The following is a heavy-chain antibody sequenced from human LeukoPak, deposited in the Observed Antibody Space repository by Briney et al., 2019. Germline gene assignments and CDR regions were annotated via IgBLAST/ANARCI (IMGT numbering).Heavy chain of an antibody. Sequence: GGSLRLSCVGSGFTLSSYWMSWVRQAPGKGLEWVANIKQDGSEKYYVDSVKGRFTISRDNAKNSLYLQMNSLRVEDTAVYYCARDWDYGGQGTLVTVSS. J-gene: IGHJ4*02. CDR2: IKQDGSEK. CDR1: GFTLSSYW. CDR3: ARDWDY. V-gene: IGHV3-7*01.